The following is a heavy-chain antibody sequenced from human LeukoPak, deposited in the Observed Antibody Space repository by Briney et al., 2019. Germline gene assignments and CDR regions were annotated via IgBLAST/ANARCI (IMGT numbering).Heavy chain of an antibody. V-gene: IGHV4-34*01. CDR1: GGSFSGYY. J-gene: IGHJ3*02. Sequence: SETLSLTCALYGGSFSGYYWSWIRQPPGKGLEWIGEINHSGSTNYDPSLKSRVTISVDTSKNQFSLKLSSVTAADTAVYYCARDSRPMTTFGGVIVMGAFDIWGQGTMVTVSS. CDR3: ARDSRPMTTFGGVIVMGAFDI. D-gene: IGHD3-16*02. CDR2: INHSGST.